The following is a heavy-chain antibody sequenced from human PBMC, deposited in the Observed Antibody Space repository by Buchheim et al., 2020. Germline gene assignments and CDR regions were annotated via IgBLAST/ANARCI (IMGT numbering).Heavy chain of an antibody. CDR3: AKGGDGNKSNDL. CDR1: GFTFNHYG. D-gene: IGHD5-24*01. CDR2: IRFDGSNV. V-gene: IGHV3-30*02. J-gene: IGHJ5*02. Sequence: QVQLVESGGGVVQPGRSLRLSCAASGFTFNHYGMHWVRQAPGKGLEWVAFIRFDGSNVYYADSVKGRFTISRDNSKNALFLQINSLRADDTAIYYCAKGGDGNKSNDLWGLGT.